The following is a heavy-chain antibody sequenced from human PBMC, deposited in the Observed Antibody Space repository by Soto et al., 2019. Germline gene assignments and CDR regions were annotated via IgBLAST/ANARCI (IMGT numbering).Heavy chain of an antibody. Sequence: SDTLSLTCTVSGGSVSSGSYYWSWIRQPPGKGLEWIGYIYYSGSTNYNPSPKSRVTISVDTSKNQFSLKLSSVTAADTAVYYCARGSGPNDAFDIWGQGTMVTVSS. CDR1: GGSVSSGSYY. D-gene: IGHD2-15*01. CDR3: ARGSGPNDAFDI. V-gene: IGHV4-61*01. J-gene: IGHJ3*02. CDR2: IYYSGST.